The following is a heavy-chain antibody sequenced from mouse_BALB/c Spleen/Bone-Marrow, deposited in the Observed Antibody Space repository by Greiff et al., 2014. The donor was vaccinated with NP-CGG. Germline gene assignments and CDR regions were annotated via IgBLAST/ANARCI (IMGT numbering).Heavy chain of an antibody. D-gene: IGHD1-1*01. CDR1: GYTFTSYW. CDR3: ARFPFYYGSSFYYFDY. J-gene: IGHJ2*01. V-gene: IGHV1S41*01. Sequence: DLVKPGASVKLSCKASGYTFTSYWINWIKQRPGQGLEWIGRIAPGSGSTYYNEMFKGKATLTVDTSSSTAYIQLSSLSSEDSAVYFCARFPFYYGSSFYYFDYWGQGPTLTVST. CDR2: IAPGSGST.